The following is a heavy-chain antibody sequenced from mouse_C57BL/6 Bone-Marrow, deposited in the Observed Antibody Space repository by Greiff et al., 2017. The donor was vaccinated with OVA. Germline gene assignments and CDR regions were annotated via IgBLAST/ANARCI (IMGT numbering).Heavy chain of an antibody. J-gene: IGHJ3*01. Sequence: QVQLQQPGAELVRPGSSVKLSCKASGYTFTSYWMHWVKQRPIQGLEWIGNIDPSDSETHYNQKFKDKATLTVDKSSSTAYMQLSSLTSEDSAVCYCASGYYGRGAYWGQGTLVTVSA. V-gene: IGHV1-52*01. CDR1: GYTFTSYW. D-gene: IGHD1-1*01. CDR3: ASGYYGRGAY. CDR2: IDPSDSET.